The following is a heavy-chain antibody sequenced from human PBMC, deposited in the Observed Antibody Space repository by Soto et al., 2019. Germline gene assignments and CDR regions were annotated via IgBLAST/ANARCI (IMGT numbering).Heavy chain of an antibody. CDR2: ISAYNGNT. CDR3: ASDARWVRETTGLDY. V-gene: IGHV1-18*01. Sequence: QVQLVQSGAEVKKPGASVKVSCKASGYTFTSYGISWVRQAPGQGLEWMGWISAYNGNTNYAQKLQGRVTMTTDTSTSAAYMGLRGLRSDDTAVYYCASDARWVRETTGLDYWGQGTLVTVSS. D-gene: IGHD1-1*01. CDR1: GYTFTSYG. J-gene: IGHJ4*02.